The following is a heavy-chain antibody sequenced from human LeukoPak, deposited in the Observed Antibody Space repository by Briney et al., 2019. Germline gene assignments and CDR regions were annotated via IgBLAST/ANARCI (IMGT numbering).Heavy chain of an antibody. J-gene: IGHJ4*02. V-gene: IGHV1-69-2*01. CDR2: VDPEDGET. D-gene: IGHD2-21*02. CDR1: GYTFSDYY. Sequence: ASVKVSCTASGYTFSDYYIHWVQQAPGKGLEWVGRVDPEDGETIYAVKFQGRVTITADTSRDTAYMELSGLRSEDTALYYCGRTAMSPIFDYWGQGTLVTVSS. CDR3: GRTAMSPIFDY.